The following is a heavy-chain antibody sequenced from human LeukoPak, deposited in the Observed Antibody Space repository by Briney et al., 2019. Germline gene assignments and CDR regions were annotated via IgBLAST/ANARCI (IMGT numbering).Heavy chain of an antibody. Sequence: PEAPVKVSCKASGYAFTSYYMHWVRQAPGQGLEWMGIINPSGGSTSYAQKFQGRVTMTRDTSTSTVYMELSSLRSEDTAVYYCARDRGYYYGMDVLGQGTTVTVSS. J-gene: IGHJ6*02. CDR3: ARDRGYYYGMDV. CDR1: GYAFTSYY. V-gene: IGHV1-46*01. CDR2: INPSGGST. D-gene: IGHD3-10*01.